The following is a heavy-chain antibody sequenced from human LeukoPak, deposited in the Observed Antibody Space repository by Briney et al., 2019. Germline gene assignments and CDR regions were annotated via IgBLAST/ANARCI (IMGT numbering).Heavy chain of an antibody. CDR3: ARDMYGEEVFDI. Sequence: GGSLRLSCAASGFTFSRYWIHWVRQALGKELVWVSRINSDGSTTDYADSVKGRFTISRDNAKNTLYLQMNSLRAEDTALYYCARDMYGEEVFDIWGQGTIVTVSS. CDR1: GFTFSRYW. CDR2: INSDGSTT. D-gene: IGHD2-8*01. J-gene: IGHJ3*02. V-gene: IGHV3-74*01.